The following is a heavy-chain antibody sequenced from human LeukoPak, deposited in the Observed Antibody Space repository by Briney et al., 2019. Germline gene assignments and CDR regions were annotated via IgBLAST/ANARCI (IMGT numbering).Heavy chain of an antibody. Sequence: GGSLRLSCAASGFALSSHWMTWVRQPPGKGLEWVAVISFDGSNKYYADSVKGRFTISRDNSKNTLYLQMNSLRAEDTAVYYCAREELGSSLGFDPWGQGTLVTVSS. D-gene: IGHD3-16*01. CDR2: ISFDGSNK. V-gene: IGHV3-30-3*01. CDR3: AREELGSSLGFDP. CDR1: GFALSSHW. J-gene: IGHJ5*02.